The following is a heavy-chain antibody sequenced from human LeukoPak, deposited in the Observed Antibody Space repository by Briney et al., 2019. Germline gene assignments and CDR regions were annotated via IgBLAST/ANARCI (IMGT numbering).Heavy chain of an antibody. V-gene: IGHV4-59*01. D-gene: IGHD5-12*01. Sequence: SETLSLTCTVSGGSISSYYWSWIRQPPGKGLEWIGYIYYSGSTNYNPSLKSRVTISVDTSKSQFSLKLSSVTAADTAVYYCARSSGYEYYFDYWGQGTLVTVSS. CDR2: IYYSGST. CDR1: GGSISSYY. CDR3: ARSSGYEYYFDY. J-gene: IGHJ4*02.